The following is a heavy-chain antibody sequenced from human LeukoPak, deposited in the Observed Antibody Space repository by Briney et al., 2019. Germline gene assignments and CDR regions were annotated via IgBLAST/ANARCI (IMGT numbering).Heavy chain of an antibody. J-gene: IGHJ4*02. CDR3: ARDRWDSSGWVFDY. D-gene: IGHD6-19*01. V-gene: IGHV3-64*04. CDR2: ISSNGGST. Sequence: PGGSLRLSCSASGFTFSSYAMHWVRQAPGKGLEYVSAISSNGGSTYYADTVKGRFTISRDNSKNTLYLQMNSLRAEDTAVYYCARDRWDSSGWVFDYWGQGTLVTVSS. CDR1: GFTFSSYA.